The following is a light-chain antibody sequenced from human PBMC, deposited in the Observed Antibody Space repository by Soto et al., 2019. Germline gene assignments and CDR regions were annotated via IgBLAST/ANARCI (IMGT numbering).Light chain of an antibody. Sequence: EIVLTQSPATLSLSPGERATLSCRASQSVNTYLGWYQQRPGQAPILLIYDASNRATGIPARFSGSGSGTDFTLTISSLEPEDFATYYCQKYNSAPYTFGQGTKLEI. CDR1: QSVNTY. CDR2: DAS. J-gene: IGKJ2*01. CDR3: QKYNSAPYT. V-gene: IGKV3-11*01.